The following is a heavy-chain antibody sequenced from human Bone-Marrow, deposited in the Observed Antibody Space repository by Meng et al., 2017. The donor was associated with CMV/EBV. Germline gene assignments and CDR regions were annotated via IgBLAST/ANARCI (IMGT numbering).Heavy chain of an antibody. D-gene: IGHD2-2*02. CDR1: GFTFSSYS. CDR3: ARDRYCSSTSCYNNYYYGMDV. J-gene: IGHJ6*02. V-gene: IGHV3-21*01. Sequence: GGSLRLSCAASGFTFSSYSMNWARQAPGKGLEWVSSISSSSSYIYYADSVKGRFTISRDNAKNSLYLQMNSLRAEDTAVYYCARDRYCSSTSCYNNYYYGMDVWGQGTTVTVSS. CDR2: ISSSSSYI.